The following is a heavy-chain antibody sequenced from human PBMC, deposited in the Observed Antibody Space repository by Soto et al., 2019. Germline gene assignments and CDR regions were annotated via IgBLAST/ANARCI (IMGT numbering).Heavy chain of an antibody. V-gene: IGHV3-33*01. Sequence: VAVIWYDGSNKYYADSVKGRFTISRDNSKNTLYLQMNSLRAEDTAVYYCGRDHSWELGGGGYGMDVWGQGTTVTVSS. D-gene: IGHD1-26*01. CDR3: GRDHSWELGGGGYGMDV. J-gene: IGHJ6*02. CDR2: IWYDGSNK.